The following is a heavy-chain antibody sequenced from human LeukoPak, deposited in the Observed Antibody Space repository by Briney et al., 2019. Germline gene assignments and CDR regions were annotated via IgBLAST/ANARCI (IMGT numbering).Heavy chain of an antibody. J-gene: IGHJ4*02. D-gene: IGHD5-18*01. Sequence: GGSLRLSCAASGFTFSSYSMNWVRQAPGKGLEWVSAISGSGGSTYYADSVKGRFTISRDNSKNTLYLQMNSLRAEDTAVYYCAKGIYSYDSPYYDYWGQGTLVTVSS. CDR1: GFTFSSYS. CDR2: ISGSGGST. V-gene: IGHV3-23*01. CDR3: AKGIYSYDSPYYDY.